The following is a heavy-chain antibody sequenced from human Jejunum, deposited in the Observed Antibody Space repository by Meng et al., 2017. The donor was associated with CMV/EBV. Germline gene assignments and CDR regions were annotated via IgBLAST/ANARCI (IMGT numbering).Heavy chain of an antibody. D-gene: IGHD2-2*01. J-gene: IGHJ4*02. CDR3: ARTPLYCSSASCYTFDY. V-gene: IGHV3-74*01. CDR1: FSSNG. Sequence: FSSNGMNWVRQPPGKGLVWVSRISGDGSVTNYADSVKGRFIISRDNARNTLYLQMSGLRAEDTAVYYCARTPLYCSSASCYTFDYWGQGTLVTVSS. CDR2: ISGDGSVT.